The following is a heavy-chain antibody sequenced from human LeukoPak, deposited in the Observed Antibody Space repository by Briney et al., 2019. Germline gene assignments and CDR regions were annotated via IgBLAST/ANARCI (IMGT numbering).Heavy chain of an antibody. J-gene: IGHJ4*02. CDR1: GFTFSSYA. D-gene: IGHD6-19*01. CDR2: IYSNGGRT. CDR3: ARGPLAGSRGWSSQDY. V-gene: IGHV3-64*01. Sequence: PGGXXRLSCAASGFTFSSYAMHWVRQAPGKGVEYVSTIYSNGGRTYYAKTVKGRFTISRENSKNTLYLQMVSLRAEDMAVYYCARGPLAGSRGWSSQDYWGQGTLVTVSS.